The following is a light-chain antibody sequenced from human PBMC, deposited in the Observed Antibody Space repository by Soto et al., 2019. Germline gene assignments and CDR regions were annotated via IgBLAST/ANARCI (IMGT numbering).Light chain of an antibody. CDR2: AAS. CDR3: LQHNDYPNT. V-gene: IGKV1-9*01. Sequence: DIQLTQSPSFLSASVGDRVTITCRASQGISSYLAWYQQKPGKAPKLLIYAASRLQSGVPSRFSAGGSGTEFILTISSLQPEDSATYYCLQHNDYPNTFGQGTRLEIK. J-gene: IGKJ5*01. CDR1: QGISSY.